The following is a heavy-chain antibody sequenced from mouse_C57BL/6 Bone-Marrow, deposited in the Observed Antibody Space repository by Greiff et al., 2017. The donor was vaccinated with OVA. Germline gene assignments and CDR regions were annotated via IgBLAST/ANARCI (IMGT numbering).Heavy chain of an antibody. CDR1: GYSITSGYY. V-gene: IGHV3-6*01. CDR3: AKIYYDYGSAMDY. Sequence: EVKLQESGPGLVKPSQSLSLTCSVTGYSITSGYYWNWIRQFPGNKLEWMGYISYDGSNNYNPSLKNRISITRDTSKNQFFLKLNSVTTEDTATYYCAKIYYDYGSAMDYWGQGTSVTVSS. J-gene: IGHJ4*01. D-gene: IGHD2-4*01. CDR2: ISYDGSN.